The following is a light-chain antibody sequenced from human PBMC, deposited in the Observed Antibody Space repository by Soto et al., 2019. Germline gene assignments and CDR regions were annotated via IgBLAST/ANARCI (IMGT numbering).Light chain of an antibody. CDR2: DAS. CDR1: QSVSSN. Sequence: EIVMTQSPATLSVSPGERATLSCRASQSVSSNLAWYQQKPGQAPRLLIYDASTRATGIPARFSGSGSGTDFTLTISSQQSEDFAVYYCQQYNSWPVTFGPATKVDIK. J-gene: IGKJ3*01. CDR3: QQYNSWPVT. V-gene: IGKV3-15*01.